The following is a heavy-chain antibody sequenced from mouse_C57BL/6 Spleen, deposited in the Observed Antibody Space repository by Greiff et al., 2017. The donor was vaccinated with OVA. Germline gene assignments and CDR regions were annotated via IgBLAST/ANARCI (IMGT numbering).Heavy chain of an antibody. D-gene: IGHD2-14*01. V-gene: IGHV1-80*01. CDR2: IYPGDGDT. CDR3: ARSEYDGDMDD. Sequence: VQRVESGAELVKPGASVKLSCTASGYAFSSYWMNWVKQSPGQGLEWIGQIYPGDGDTYYNGKFKGKATLSADKSSSTAYMQLSRLTSEDSAIYFCARSEYDGDMDDWGKGTTVTGAS. J-gene: IGHJ4*01. CDR1: GYAFSSYW.